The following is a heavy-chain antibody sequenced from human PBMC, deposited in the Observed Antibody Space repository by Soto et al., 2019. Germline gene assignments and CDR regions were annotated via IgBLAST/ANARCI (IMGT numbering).Heavy chain of an antibody. CDR2: INAGNGNT. V-gene: IGHV1-3*01. CDR3: ARGYPYGSGSYYTHFDY. J-gene: IGHJ4*02. CDR1: GYTFTSYA. Sequence: ASVKVSCKASGYTFTSYAMHWVRQAPGQRLEWMGWINAGNGNTKYSQKFQGRVTITRDTSASTAYMELSSLRSEDTAVYYCARGYPYGSGSYYTHFDYWGQGTLVTVSS. D-gene: IGHD3-10*01.